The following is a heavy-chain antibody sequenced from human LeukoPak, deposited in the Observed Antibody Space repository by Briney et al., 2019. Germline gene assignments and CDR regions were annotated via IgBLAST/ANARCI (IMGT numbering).Heavy chain of an antibody. CDR1: GFTFSSYW. J-gene: IGHJ4*02. V-gene: IGHV3-7*01. CDR2: IKQDGSEK. D-gene: IGHD4-17*01. CDR3: AREGGYGDYAAPFYDY. Sequence: GGSLRLSCAASGFTFSSYWMSWVRQAPGKGLEWVANIKQDGSEKYYVDSVKGRFTISRDNAKNSLYLRMNSLRAEDTAVYYCAREGGYGDYAAPFYDYWGQGTLVTVSS.